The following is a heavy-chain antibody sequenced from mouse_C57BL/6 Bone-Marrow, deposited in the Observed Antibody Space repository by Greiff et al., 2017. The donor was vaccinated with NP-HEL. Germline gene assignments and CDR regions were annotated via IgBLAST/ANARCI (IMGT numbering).Heavy chain of an antibody. V-gene: IGHV1-50*01. J-gene: IGHJ1*03. Sequence: QVQLQQPGAELVKPGASVKLSCKASGYTFTSYWMQWVKQRPGQGLEWIGEIDPSDSYTNYNQKFKGKATLTVDTSSSTAYMQLSSLTTEDSAVYYVAREITTVVGGYWYFDVWGTGTTVTVSS. CDR2: IDPSDSYT. D-gene: IGHD1-1*01. CDR3: AREITTVVGGYWYFDV. CDR1: GYTFTSYW.